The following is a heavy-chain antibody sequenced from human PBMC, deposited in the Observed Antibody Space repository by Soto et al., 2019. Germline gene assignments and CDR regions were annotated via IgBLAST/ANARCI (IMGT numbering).Heavy chain of an antibody. CDR1: GFTFSSYY. Sequence: EMQLVESGGGLVQPGGSLRLSCAASGFTFSSYYMTWVRQAPGRGLEWVAHISQDGRAKKHADYVKDRFIISRDNAKNSLYLHINTLRAEDTAVYRCTRWNYAMDVWGQGTTVTVS. CDR3: TRWNYAMDV. J-gene: IGHJ6*02. V-gene: IGHV3-7*03. CDR2: ISQDGRAK.